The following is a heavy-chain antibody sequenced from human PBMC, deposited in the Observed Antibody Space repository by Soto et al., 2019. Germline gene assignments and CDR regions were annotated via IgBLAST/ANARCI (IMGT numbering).Heavy chain of an antibody. V-gene: IGHV4-59*01. CDR1: RGSISNDC. D-gene: IGHD2-21*01. J-gene: IGHJ5*01. CDR3: ARLGAPSNCYDT. CDR2: IHYSGAT. Sequence: SETLSLTCAVSRGSISNDCWSWIRQPPGKGPEWIAFIHYSGATNYSPSLKSRVTISVDTSKNQFSLKLSSVTAADTAVYCCARLGAPSNCYDTSGQGTPVTASS.